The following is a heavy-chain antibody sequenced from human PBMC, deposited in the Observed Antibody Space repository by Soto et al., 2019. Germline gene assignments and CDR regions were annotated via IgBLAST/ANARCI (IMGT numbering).Heavy chain of an antibody. CDR3: AKGGSYPE. Sequence: EMQLVESGGGLVQPGRSLRLSCAASGFTFDDYAMHWVRQAPGKGLEWVSGISWDSGRRGYAASVKGRFTISRDNAKNSLYLQMNSLSSEDTALYYCAKGGSYPEWGQGTLVTVSS. J-gene: IGHJ4*02. V-gene: IGHV3-9*01. CDR2: ISWDSGRR. CDR1: GFTFDDYA. D-gene: IGHD1-26*01.